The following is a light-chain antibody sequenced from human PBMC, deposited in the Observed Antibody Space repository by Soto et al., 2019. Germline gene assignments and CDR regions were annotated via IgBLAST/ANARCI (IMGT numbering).Light chain of an antibody. J-gene: IGKJ1*01. CDR3: QQYGSSRT. V-gene: IGKV3-20*01. CDR1: QSVSSSY. Sequence: EIVLTQSPATLSSSPGERATLSCMASQSVSSSYLAWYQQKPGQAPRLLIYGASSRATGIPDRFSGSGSGTDFTLTISRLEPEDFAVYYCQQYGSSRTFGQGTKVDIK. CDR2: GAS.